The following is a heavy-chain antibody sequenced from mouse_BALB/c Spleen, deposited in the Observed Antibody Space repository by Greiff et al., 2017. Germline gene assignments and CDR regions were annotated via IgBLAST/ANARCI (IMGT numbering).Heavy chain of an antibody. V-gene: IGHV1S41*01. CDR3: AREGVRYAMDY. D-gene: IGHD2-14*01. Sequence: ELVRPGSSVKISCKASGYAFTSYWINWIKQRPGQGLEWIGRIAPGSGSTYYNEMFKGKAKLTVDTSSSTAYIQLSSLSSEDSAVYFCAREGVRYAMDYWGQGTSVTVSS. CDR2: IAPGSGST. J-gene: IGHJ4*01. CDR1: GYAFTSYW.